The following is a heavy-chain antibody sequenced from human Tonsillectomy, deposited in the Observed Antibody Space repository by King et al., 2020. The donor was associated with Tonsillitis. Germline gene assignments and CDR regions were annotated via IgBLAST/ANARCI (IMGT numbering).Heavy chain of an antibody. CDR3: AKGTVVVVAAPFDY. Sequence: VQLVESGGGLVQPGRSLRLSCAASGFTFDDYAMHWVRHAPGKGLEWVSGISWNRERIGYADSVKGRFTISRDNAKNSLYLQMNSLRAEDTALYYCAKGTVVVVAAPFDYWGQGTLVTVSS. J-gene: IGHJ4*02. CDR2: ISWNRERI. CDR1: GFTFDDYA. V-gene: IGHV3-9*01. D-gene: IGHD2-15*01.